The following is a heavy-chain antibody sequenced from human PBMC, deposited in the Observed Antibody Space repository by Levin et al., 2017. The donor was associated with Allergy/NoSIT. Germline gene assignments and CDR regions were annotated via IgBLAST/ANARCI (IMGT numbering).Heavy chain of an antibody. CDR1: GITFSDCG. J-gene: IGHJ4*02. Sequence: KPGGSLRLSCAASGITFSDCGMTWVRQAAGRGLEWVSTIGSRMQKHYADSVRGRFTISRDNAKNSVFLQMNSLRVEDTAVYYCATDGSGWSRGDWGQGTQVTVSS. CDR3: ATDGSGWSRGD. V-gene: IGHV3-69-1*01. D-gene: IGHD6-19*01. CDR2: IGSRMQK.